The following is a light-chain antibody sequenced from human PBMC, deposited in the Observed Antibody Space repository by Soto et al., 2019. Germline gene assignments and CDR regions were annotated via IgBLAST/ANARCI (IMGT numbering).Light chain of an antibody. Sequence: DIQRTQSPSTLSASVGDRVTITCRASQSIRVWLAWYQQKAGKAPKLLIDDASTLESGVPPRFSGSGSGTDFTLTITSLQNDDFATYYCQQYNEFTVTFGGGTKVDIK. J-gene: IGKJ4*01. CDR3: QQYNEFTVT. CDR2: DAS. CDR1: QSIRVW. V-gene: IGKV1-5*01.